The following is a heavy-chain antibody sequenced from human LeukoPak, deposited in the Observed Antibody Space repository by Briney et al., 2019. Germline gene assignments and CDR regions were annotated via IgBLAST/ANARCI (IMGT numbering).Heavy chain of an antibody. CDR1: GYTFTSYD. CDR3: ARDARHKYCSSASCYRGWFDP. CDR2: IIPMFGTA. J-gene: IGHJ5*02. D-gene: IGHD2-2*01. Sequence: ASVKVSCKASGYTFTSYDINWVRQATGQGLEWMGGIIPMFGTANYAQKFQGRVTITADESTSTAYMELSSLRSEDTAVYYCARDARHKYCSSASCYRGWFDPWGQGTLVTVSS. V-gene: IGHV1-69*13.